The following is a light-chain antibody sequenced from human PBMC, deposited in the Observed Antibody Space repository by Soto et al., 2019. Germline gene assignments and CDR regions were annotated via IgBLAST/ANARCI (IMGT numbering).Light chain of an antibody. V-gene: IGLV4-60*02. CDR1: SGHSSYI. CDR2: FEGSGSY. Sequence: QSVLTQSSSASASLGSSVKLTCTLSSGHSSYIIAWHQQQPGKAPRYLMKFEGSGSYSKGSGVPDRFSGSTSGADRYLSISNLQFEDEADYYCETWDSNTRVFGGGTEVTV. J-gene: IGLJ3*02. CDR3: ETWDSNTRV.